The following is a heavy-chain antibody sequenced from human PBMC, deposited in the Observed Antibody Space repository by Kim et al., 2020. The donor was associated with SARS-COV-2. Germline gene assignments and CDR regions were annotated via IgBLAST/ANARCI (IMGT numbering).Heavy chain of an antibody. CDR1: GFTFDDYA. CDR3: AKDMTPYYYGSGSLDY. V-gene: IGHV3-9*01. Sequence: GGSLRLSCAASGFTFDDYAMHWVRQAPGKGLEWVSGISWNSGSIGYADSVKCRFTISRDNAKNSLYLQMNSLRAEDTALYYCAKDMTPYYYGSGSLDYWGQGTLVTVSS. D-gene: IGHD3-10*01. CDR2: ISWNSGSI. J-gene: IGHJ4*02.